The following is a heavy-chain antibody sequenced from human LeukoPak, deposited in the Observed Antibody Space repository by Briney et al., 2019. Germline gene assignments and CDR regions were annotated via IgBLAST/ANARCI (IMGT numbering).Heavy chain of an antibody. D-gene: IGHD3-10*01. J-gene: IGHJ5*02. V-gene: IGHV4-39*01. CDR3: ASRGLWFGDHPLPNWFDP. CDR1: GGSISSSSYY. Sequence: SETLSLTCTVSGGSISSSSYYWGWLRQPPGKGLEWIGSIYYSGSTYYNPSLKSRVTISVDTSKNQFSLKLSSVTAADTAVYYCASRGLWFGDHPLPNWFDPWGQGTLVTVSS. CDR2: IYYSGST.